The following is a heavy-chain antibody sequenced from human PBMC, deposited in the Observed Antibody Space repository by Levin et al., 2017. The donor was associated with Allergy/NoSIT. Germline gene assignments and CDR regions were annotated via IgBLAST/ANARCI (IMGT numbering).Heavy chain of an antibody. V-gene: IGHV4-34*01. J-gene: IGHJ6*02. Sequence: PGGSLRLSCAVYGGSFSGYYWSWIRQPPGKGLEWIGEINHSGSTNYNPSLKSRVTISVDTSKNQFSLKLSSVTAADTAVYYCAGYLKLYRYSSCSDDYYGIDVWGQGTTVTVSS. CDR1: GGSFSGYY. CDR2: INHSGST. CDR3: AGYLKLYRYSSCSDDYYGIDV. D-gene: IGHD6-13*01.